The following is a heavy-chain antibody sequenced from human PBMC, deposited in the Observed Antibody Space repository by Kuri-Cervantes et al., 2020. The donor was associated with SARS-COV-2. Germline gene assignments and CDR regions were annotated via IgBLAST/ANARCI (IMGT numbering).Heavy chain of an antibody. D-gene: IGHD6-19*01. V-gene: IGHV1-46*01. CDR1: GYTFTSYG. Sequence: ASVKVSCKASGYTFTSYGISWVRQAPGQGLEWMGIINPSGGSTSYAQKFQGRVTMTRDTSTSTVYMELSSLRSEDTAVYYCTGAVAGYYYGMDVWGQGTTVTVSS. CDR3: TGAVAGYYYGMDV. CDR2: INPSGGST. J-gene: IGHJ6*02.